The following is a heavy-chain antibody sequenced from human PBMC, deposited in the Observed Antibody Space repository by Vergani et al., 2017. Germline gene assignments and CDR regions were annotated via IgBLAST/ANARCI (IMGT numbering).Heavy chain of an antibody. D-gene: IGHD1-7*01. CDR1: GFSLNTRGVS. J-gene: IGHJ6*03. CDR2: IYWNDDQ. CDR3: GYIKTRWGTTGGFYPLYCDYYMDV. Sequence: QITLKESGPTLVKPTQTLTLTCTFSGFSLNTRGVSVAWIRQPPGKALDWLALIYWNDDQHYSPSLNNRVTITKDTSKNQVVLTMTNMDYVDTGTDYCGYIKTRWGTTGGFYPLYCDYYMDVWGKGTTISVS. V-gene: IGHV2-5*04.